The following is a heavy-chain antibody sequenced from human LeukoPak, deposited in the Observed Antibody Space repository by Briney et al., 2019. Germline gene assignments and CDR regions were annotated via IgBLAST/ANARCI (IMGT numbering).Heavy chain of an antibody. CDR1: GFTFDDYA. D-gene: IGHD6-19*01. CDR2: ISWNSGSI. V-gene: IGHV3-9*01. Sequence: GRSLRLSCAASGFTFDDYAMHWVRQAPGKGLEWVSGISWNSGSIGYADSVKGRFTISRGNAKNSLYLQMNSLRAEDTALYYCAKEIAVAGTSHYFDYWGQGTLVTVSS. J-gene: IGHJ4*02. CDR3: AKEIAVAGTSHYFDY.